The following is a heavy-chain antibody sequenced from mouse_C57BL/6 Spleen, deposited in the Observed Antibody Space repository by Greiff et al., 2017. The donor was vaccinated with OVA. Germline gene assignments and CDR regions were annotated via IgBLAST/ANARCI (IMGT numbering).Heavy chain of an antibody. D-gene: IGHD1-1*01. V-gene: IGHV5-6*02. CDR2: ISSGGSYT. CDR1: GFTFSSYG. J-gene: IGHJ1*03. Sequence: DVKLQESGGDLVKPGGSLKLSCAASGFTFSSYGMSWVRPTPDKRLEWVATISSGGSYTYYPDSVKGRFTISRDNAKNTLYLQMSSLKSEDTAMYYCASHYYGSPYWYFDVWGTGTTVTVSS. CDR3: ASHYYGSPYWYFDV.